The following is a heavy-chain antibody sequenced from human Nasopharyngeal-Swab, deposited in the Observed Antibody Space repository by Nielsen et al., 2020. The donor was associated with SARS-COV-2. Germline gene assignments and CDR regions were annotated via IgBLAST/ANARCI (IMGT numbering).Heavy chain of an antibody. D-gene: IGHD5-12*01. Sequence: GESLKISCAASGFTFSNYNMHWVRQAPGKGLEWISYISKSSNTVYYADSVKGRITISRDNAKSSLYLQMNRLTNEDTAVYYCAREGSFVAPDTFDRWGQGTLVTVSS. J-gene: IGHJ4*02. CDR3: AREGSFVAPDTFDR. CDR2: ISKSSNTV. CDR1: GFTFSNYN. V-gene: IGHV3-48*02.